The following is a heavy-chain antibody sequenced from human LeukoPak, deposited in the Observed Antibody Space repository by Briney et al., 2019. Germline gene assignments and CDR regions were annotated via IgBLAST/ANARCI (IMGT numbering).Heavy chain of an antibody. CDR1: GYTFTSYY. J-gene: IGHJ5*02. V-gene: IGHV1-46*01. CDR2: INPSGGST. D-gene: IGHD3-3*01. CDR3: ARSYYDFWSGYYRWFDP. Sequence: VASVKVSCKASGYTFTSYYMHWVRQAPGQGLEWMGIINPSGGSTSYAQKFQGRVTMTRDTSTSTAYMELRSLRSDDTAVYYCARSYYDFWSGYYRWFDPWGQGTLVTVSS.